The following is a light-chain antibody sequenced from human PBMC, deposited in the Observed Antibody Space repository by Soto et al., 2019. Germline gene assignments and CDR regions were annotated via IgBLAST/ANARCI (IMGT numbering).Light chain of an antibody. Sequence: EIVLTQSPGTLSLSPGERATLSCRASQSVSSIYLAWYQQKPGQAPRLLIYDASNRATGIPDRFSGSGSGTDFTLTISRLEPEDFAVYYCQQRGGSPPTWTFGQGTKVDIK. J-gene: IGKJ1*01. CDR3: QQRGGSPPTWT. CDR2: DAS. CDR1: QSVSSIY. V-gene: IGKV3-20*01.